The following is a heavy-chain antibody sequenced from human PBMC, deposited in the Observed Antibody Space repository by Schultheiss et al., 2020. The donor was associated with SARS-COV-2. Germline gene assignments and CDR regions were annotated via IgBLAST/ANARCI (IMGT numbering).Heavy chain of an antibody. CDR3: ASHFTIFAAFDI. Sequence: GESLKISCAASGFTFSSYAMSWVRQAPGKGLEWVSAISGSGGSTYYADSVKGRFTISRDNSKNTLYLQMNSLRAEDTAVYYCASHFTIFAAFDIWGQGTMVTVSS. J-gene: IGHJ3*02. CDR1: GFTFSSYA. CDR2: ISGSGGST. V-gene: IGHV3-23*01. D-gene: IGHD3-3*01.